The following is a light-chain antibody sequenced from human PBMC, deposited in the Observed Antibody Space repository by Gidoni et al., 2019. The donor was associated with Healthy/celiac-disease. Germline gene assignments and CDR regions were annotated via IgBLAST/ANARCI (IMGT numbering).Light chain of an antibody. Sequence: PSSLAASVGDRVTITCRASQGISSYLDWYQQKPGKAPKLLIYAASTLQSGVPSRFSGSGSGTEFTLTISSLQPEDFATYYCQQRNSYPTTFGQGTRLEIK. CDR3: QQRNSYPTT. V-gene: IGKV1-9*01. J-gene: IGKJ5*01. CDR2: AAS. CDR1: QGISSY.